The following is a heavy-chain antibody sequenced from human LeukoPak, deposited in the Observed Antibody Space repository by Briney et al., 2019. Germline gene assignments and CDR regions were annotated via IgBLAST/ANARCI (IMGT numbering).Heavy chain of an antibody. CDR2: NSGST. J-gene: IGHJ4*02. CDR3: ARSPGEDVLMVYAPSY. V-gene: IGHV4-39*07. CDR1: VGSISSRSYY. Sequence: PSETLSLTCTVSVGSISSRSYYWGWIRQPPGKGLEWIGCNSGSTYYNPSLKSRVTISVDTSKNQFSLKLSSVTAADTAVYYCARSPGEDVLMVYAPSYWGQGTRVTVSA. D-gene: IGHD2-8*01.